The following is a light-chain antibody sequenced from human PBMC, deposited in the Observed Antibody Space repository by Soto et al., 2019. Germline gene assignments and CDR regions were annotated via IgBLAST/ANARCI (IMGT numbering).Light chain of an antibody. CDR1: GSSIGAGYD. CDR3: QSYDTSMSGLNWV. J-gene: IGLJ3*02. CDR2: GDN. Sequence: QSVLTQPPSVSGAPGQRIIIPCTGSGSSIGAGYDVNWYQHVPGTPPKLLIFGDNNRPSGVPDRFSASKAGTSASLAITGLQPEDEDEYYCQSYDTSMSGLNWVFGGGTKLTVL. V-gene: IGLV1-40*01.